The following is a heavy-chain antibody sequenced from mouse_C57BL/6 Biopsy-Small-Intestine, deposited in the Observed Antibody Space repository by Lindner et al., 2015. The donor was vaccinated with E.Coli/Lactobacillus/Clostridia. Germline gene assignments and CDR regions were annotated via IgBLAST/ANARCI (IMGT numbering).Heavy chain of an antibody. CDR3: ARSTTMITAWFAY. D-gene: IGHD2-4*01. CDR1: GFNTKDDY. Sequence: VQLQGSGAELVRPGASVKLSCTASGFNTKDDYMHWVKQRPEQGLEWIGRIDPASGNTKYAPKFQDKATITADTSSNTAYLQLSSLTSEDTAVYYCARSTTMITAWFAYWGQGTLVTVSA. CDR2: IDPASGNT. V-gene: IGHV14-3*01. J-gene: IGHJ3*01.